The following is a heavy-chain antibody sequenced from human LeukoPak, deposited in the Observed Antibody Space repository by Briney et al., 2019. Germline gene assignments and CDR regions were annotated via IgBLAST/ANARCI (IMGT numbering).Heavy chain of an antibody. J-gene: IGHJ6*03. D-gene: IGHD3-10*01. Sequence: GGSLRLSRAASGFTFDDYGMSWVRQAPGKGLEWVSGINWNGGSTGYADSVKGRFTISRDNAKNSLYLQMNSLRAEDTAVYYCASPLWGYYMDVWGKGTTVTVSS. CDR2: INWNGGST. CDR3: ASPLWGYYMDV. V-gene: IGHV3-20*04. CDR1: GFTFDDYG.